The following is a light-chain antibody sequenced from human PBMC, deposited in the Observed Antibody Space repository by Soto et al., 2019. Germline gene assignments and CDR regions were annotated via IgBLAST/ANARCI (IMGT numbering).Light chain of an antibody. Sequence: EIVLTQSPGALSLSPGERATLSCRASQSVTSSYLAWYQQKPGQAPRLLIYGASSRATGIPDRFSGSGSGTDFTLTIGSLEPGDFAVYYCQQHGSSPWTFGQGTKVDIK. V-gene: IGKV3-20*01. J-gene: IGKJ1*01. CDR2: GAS. CDR3: QQHGSSPWT. CDR1: QSVTSSY.